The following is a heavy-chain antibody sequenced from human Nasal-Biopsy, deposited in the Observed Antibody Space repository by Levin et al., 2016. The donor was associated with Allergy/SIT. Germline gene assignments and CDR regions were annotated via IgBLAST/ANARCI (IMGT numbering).Heavy chain of an antibody. D-gene: IGHD1-1*01. CDR1: RFTFSAYA. J-gene: IGHJ6*02. V-gene: IGHV3-30*18. Sequence: GESLKISCAASRFTFSAYAMHWVRQAPGKGLEWVAHISNDGSDTNYVDFVKGRFTISRGNSKKMLYLQMNSLRPDDTAVYYCAKDSNFDAMDAWGQGTTVTVSS. CDR2: ISNDGSDT. CDR3: AKDSNFDAMDA.